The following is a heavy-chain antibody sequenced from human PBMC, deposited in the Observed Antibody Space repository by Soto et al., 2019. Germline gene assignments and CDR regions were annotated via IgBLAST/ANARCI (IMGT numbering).Heavy chain of an antibody. CDR1: GFSLSTSGVG. J-gene: IGHJ5*02. CDR2: IYWDDDK. Sequence: QITLKESGPTLVKPTQTLTLTCTFSGFSLSTSGVGVGWIRQPPGKALEWLALIYWDDDKRYSPSLKSRLTITKDTSKNQVVLTMTNMDPVDTATYYCAHTYGSFLNGALDWFDPWSQGTLVTVSS. CDR3: AHTYGSFLNGALDWFDP. V-gene: IGHV2-5*02. D-gene: IGHD3-10*01.